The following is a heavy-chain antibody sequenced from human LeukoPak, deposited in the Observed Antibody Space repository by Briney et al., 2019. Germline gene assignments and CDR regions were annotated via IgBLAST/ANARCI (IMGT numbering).Heavy chain of an antibody. CDR2: VETDGIRT. D-gene: IGHD2/OR15-2a*01. V-gene: IGHV3-74*01. Sequence: GGSLRLSCAASGFTFRSYDMSWVRQAPGKGLVWVSRVETDGIRTTYADSVKGRFTISRDNAKNTLYLQMNSLRAEDTAVYYCARDLYGPDYWGQGTLVTVSS. CDR3: ARDLYGPDY. J-gene: IGHJ4*02. CDR1: GFTFRSYD.